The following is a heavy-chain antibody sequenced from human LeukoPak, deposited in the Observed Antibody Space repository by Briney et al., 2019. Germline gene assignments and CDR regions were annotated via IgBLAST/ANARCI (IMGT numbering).Heavy chain of an antibody. CDR3: AKMEGQRLYDYCMDV. CDR1: GFAFSNFA. V-gene: IGHV3-23*01. D-gene: IGHD3-3*01. Sequence: PGGSLRLSCAASGFAFSNFAMSWVRQAPGKGLEWVSAMSGSGYYTYYVESVKGRFTISRDNSKNTLYLHTNSLRADDTAVYYCAKMEGQRLYDYCMDVWGRGTTVTVSS. J-gene: IGHJ6*03. CDR2: MSGSGYYT.